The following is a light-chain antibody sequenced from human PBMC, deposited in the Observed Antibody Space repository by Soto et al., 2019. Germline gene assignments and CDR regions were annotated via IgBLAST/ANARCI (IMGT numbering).Light chain of an antibody. Sequence: DIVLTQSPGTLSLSPGERATLSCRASQSFSSYLAWYQQKPGQAPRLLIYGASSRATGIPDRFSGSGSGTDFTLTISRLEPEDFAVYYCQQYGSSFTFGPGTKVDIK. CDR3: QQYGSSFT. J-gene: IGKJ3*01. V-gene: IGKV3-20*01. CDR1: QSFSSY. CDR2: GAS.